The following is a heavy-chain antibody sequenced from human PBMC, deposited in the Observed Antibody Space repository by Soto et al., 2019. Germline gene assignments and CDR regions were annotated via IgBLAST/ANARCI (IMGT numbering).Heavy chain of an antibody. CDR2: ISSSSSYI. Sequence: GGSLRLSCAASGFTFSSYSMNWVRQAPGKGLEWVSSISSSSSYIYYADSVKGRSTISRDNAKNSLYLQMNSLRAEDTAVYYCARVLGGGPFDYWGQGTLVTVS. J-gene: IGHJ4*02. V-gene: IGHV3-21*01. D-gene: IGHD3-3*01. CDR1: GFTFSSYS. CDR3: ARVLGGGPFDY.